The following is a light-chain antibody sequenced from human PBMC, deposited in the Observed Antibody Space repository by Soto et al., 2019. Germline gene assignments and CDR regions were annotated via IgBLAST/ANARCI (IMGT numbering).Light chain of an antibody. CDR1: QSVSSSY. J-gene: IGKJ2*01. CDR2: GAS. V-gene: IGKV3-20*01. CDR3: QQYGISPST. Sequence: EIVLTQSPGTLSLSPGERATLSCRASQSVSSSYLAWYQQKPGQAPRLLIYGASSRATGIPDRFSGSGSGTDFTLTISRLEPEDFAVYYCQQYGISPSTFGQGTKLEIK.